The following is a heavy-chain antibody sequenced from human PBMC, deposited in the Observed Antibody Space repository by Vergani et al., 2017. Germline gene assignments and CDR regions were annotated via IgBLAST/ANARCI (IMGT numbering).Heavy chain of an antibody. Sequence: EVQLLESGGGLVQPGGSLRLSCAASGFTLSSYAMSWVRQAPGKGLEWVSAISGSGGSTYYADSVKGRFTISRDNSKNTLYLQMNSLRAEDTAVYYCAKDPSLYCSSTSCYYFDYWGQGTLVTISS. CDR3: AKDPSLYCSSTSCYYFDY. J-gene: IGHJ4*02. V-gene: IGHV3-23*01. D-gene: IGHD2-2*01. CDR2: ISGSGGST. CDR1: GFTLSSYA.